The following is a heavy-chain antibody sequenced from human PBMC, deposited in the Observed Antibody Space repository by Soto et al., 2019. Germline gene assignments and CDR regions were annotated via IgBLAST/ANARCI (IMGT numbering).Heavy chain of an antibody. V-gene: IGHV1-18*01. CDR3: ARSLVFYGFWRGNCKDNGFDL. Sequence: ASVNVSCKAAVYTFTGYVISRVRMTPEQGLEWMGWISAYNGNTNYAQKLQGRVTMTTDTSTSTAYMELRSLRSDDTAVYYCARSLVFYGFWRGNCKDNGFDLWGEGTLGTVSS. CDR2: ISAYNGNT. CDR1: VYTFTGYV. J-gene: IGHJ5*02. D-gene: IGHD3-3*01.